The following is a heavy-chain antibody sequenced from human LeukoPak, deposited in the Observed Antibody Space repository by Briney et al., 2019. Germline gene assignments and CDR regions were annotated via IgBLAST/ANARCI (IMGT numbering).Heavy chain of an antibody. CDR1: GFTFSSYA. Sequence: PGGSLRLSCAASGFTFSSYAMSWVRQAPGKGLEWVSAISGSGGSTYYADSVKGRFTISGDNSKNTLYLQMNSLRAEDTAVYYCATGGSSWYRFDYWGQGTLVTVSS. J-gene: IGHJ4*02. CDR2: ISGSGGST. V-gene: IGHV3-23*01. D-gene: IGHD6-13*01. CDR3: ATGGSSWYRFDY.